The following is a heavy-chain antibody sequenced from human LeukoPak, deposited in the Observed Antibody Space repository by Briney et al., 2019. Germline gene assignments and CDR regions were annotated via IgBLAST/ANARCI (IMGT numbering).Heavy chain of an antibody. J-gene: IGHJ4*02. CDR3: ARDLLGGQLERRPYYFDY. D-gene: IGHD1-1*01. V-gene: IGHV1-18*01. CDR2: ISAYNGNT. Sequence: ASVKVSCKASGYTFTSYAMNWVRQAPGQGLEWMGWISAYNGNTNYAQKLQGRVTMTTDTSTSTAYMELRSLRSDDTAVYYCARDLLGGQLERRPYYFDYWGQGTLVTVSS. CDR1: GYTFTSYA.